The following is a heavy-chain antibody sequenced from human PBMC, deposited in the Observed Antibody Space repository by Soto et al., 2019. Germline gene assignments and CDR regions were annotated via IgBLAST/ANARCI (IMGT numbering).Heavy chain of an antibody. J-gene: IGHJ5*02. D-gene: IGHD5-18*01. CDR1: GFTFTSYW. V-gene: IGHV3-74*01. CDR2: INSDGSST. CDR3: TRSMTGYSYADT. Sequence: EVQLVESGGGLVQPGGSLRLSCAASGFTFTSYWMHWVRQAPGKGLGWVSRINSDGSSTVYVDSVKGRFTISRDNAKNTLYLQMNSLRAEDTAIYYCTRSMTGYSYADTWGQGTLVTVSS.